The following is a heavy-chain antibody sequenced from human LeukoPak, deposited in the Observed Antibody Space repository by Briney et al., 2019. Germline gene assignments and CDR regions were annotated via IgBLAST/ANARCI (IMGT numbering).Heavy chain of an antibody. CDR2: IYTSGST. V-gene: IGHV4-4*07. D-gene: IGHD2-2*01. CDR3: ARTVVVPAALRWFDP. CDR1: GGSISSYY. Sequence: SETLSLTCTVSGGSISSYYWSWIRQPAGKGLEWIGRIYTSGSTNYNPSLKSRVTISVDTSKNQFSLKLSSVTAADTAVYYCARTVVVPAALRWFDPWGQGTLVTVSS. J-gene: IGHJ5*02.